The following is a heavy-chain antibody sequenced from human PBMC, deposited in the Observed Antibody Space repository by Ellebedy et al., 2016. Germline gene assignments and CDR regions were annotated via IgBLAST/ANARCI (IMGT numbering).Heavy chain of an antibody. CDR2: IKEDGSNK. D-gene: IGHD1-1*01. J-gene: IGHJ6*02. CDR1: GFTFSTYW. Sequence: GESLKISCAASGFTFSTYWMYWVRQAPGKGLEWVASIKEDGSNKHYVDSVKGRFTIYRDDAKNSLYLQMNSLRDEDTAVYYCARDWNGDYSYAMDVWGQGTTVTVSS. CDR3: ARDWNGDYSYAMDV. V-gene: IGHV3-7*01.